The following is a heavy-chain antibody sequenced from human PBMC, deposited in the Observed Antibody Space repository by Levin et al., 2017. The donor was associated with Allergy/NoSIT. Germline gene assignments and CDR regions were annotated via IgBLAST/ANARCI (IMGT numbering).Heavy chain of an antibody. CDR3: ARGGNWGDVFDI. CDR2: MYYTGST. CDR1: GGSISSSDYY. Sequence: SETLSLTCTVSGGSISSSDYYWSWIRQHPGKGLEWIGYMYYTGSTYYNPSLKSRVTISVDTSKNQFSLKLSSVTAADTAVYYCARGGNWGDVFDIWGQGTMVTVSS. J-gene: IGHJ3*02. V-gene: IGHV4-31*03. D-gene: IGHD7-27*01.